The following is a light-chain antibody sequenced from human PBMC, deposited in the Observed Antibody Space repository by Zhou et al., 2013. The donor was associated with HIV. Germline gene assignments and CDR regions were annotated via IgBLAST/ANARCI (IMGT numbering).Light chain of an antibody. CDR3: LQDYNYPPT. J-gene: IGKJ4*01. Sequence: DIQMTQSPSTLSASVGDRVTITCRASQSISSWLAWYQQKPGKAPKLLIYKASSLESGVPSRFSGSGSGTEFTLTISSLQPDDFASYFCLQDYNYPPTFGGGTKVESK. V-gene: IGKV1-5*03. CDR2: KAS. CDR1: QSISSW.